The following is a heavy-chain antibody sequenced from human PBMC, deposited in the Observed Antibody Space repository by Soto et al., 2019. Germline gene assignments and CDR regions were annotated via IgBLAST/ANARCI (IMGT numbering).Heavy chain of an antibody. CDR2: FNPSVGST. V-gene: IGHV1-46*01. Sequence: QVQLVQSGAEVKKPGASVKVSCKASGYSFTTYNLHWVRQAPGQGLEWMGIFNPSVGSTTYAQSFQDRVTMTRDTATSTVYIELSSLKSEDTAVYYCARARDMDVWGQGTTVTVSS. J-gene: IGHJ6*02. CDR1: GYSFTTYN. CDR3: ARARDMDV.